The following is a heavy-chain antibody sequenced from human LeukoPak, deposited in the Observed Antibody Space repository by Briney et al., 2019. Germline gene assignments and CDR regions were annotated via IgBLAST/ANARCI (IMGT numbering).Heavy chain of an antibody. V-gene: IGHV1-69*05. J-gene: IGHJ5*02. Sequence: SVKVSCKASGGTFSSYAISWVRQAPGQGLEWMGGIIPIFGTANYAQKFQGRVTITTDESTSTAYMELSSLRSEDTAVYYCARGSCSGGSCYSNWFDPWGQGTLVTVPS. D-gene: IGHD2-15*01. CDR3: ARGSCSGGSCYSNWFDP. CDR1: GGTFSSYA. CDR2: IIPIFGTA.